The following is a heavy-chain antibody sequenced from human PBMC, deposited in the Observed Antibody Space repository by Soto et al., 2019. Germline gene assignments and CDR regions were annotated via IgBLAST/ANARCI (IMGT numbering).Heavy chain of an antibody. V-gene: IGHV3-23*01. CDR3: SRPHGDNWSLDY. CDR1: GFPFSCHP. D-gene: IGHD1-20*01. CDR2: ISVGVGSA. J-gene: IGHJ4*01. Sequence: GGALRLSCAASGFPFSCHPMSWVRPAPGKGLGGVSAISVGVGSASNEDSVKGRFTNSRDNTRDTLFLQMSRLRAEDTALYYCSRPHGDNWSLDYWGHGTLVTVSS.